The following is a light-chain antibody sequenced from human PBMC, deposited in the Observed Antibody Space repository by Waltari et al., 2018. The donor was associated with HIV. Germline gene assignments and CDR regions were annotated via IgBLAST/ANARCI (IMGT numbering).Light chain of an antibody. V-gene: IGLV1-47*01. Sequence: QSGLTQPPSASGTPGQRLSISCAGNTSNIGSNFVFWYRQIPGAAPTLLVYRNNQRPSGVGDRFSGSRSGASASLVISGLRVEDEADYYCASWDDGLRGHVFGSGTTVSV. CDR2: RNN. CDR3: ASWDDGLRGHV. J-gene: IGLJ1*01. CDR1: TSNIGSNF.